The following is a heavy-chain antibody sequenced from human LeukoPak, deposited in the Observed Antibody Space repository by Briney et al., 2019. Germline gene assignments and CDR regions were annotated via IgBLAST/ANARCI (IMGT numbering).Heavy chain of an antibody. D-gene: IGHD2-2*01. J-gene: IGHJ4*02. CDR2: IIPIFGTA. V-gene: IGHV1-69*13. Sequence: VASVKVSCKASGGTFSSYAISWVRQAPGQGLEWMGGIIPIFGTANYAQKFQGRVTITADESTSTAYMELSSLRSEDTAVYYCARDLADIVVDPPAMPYYFDYWGQGTVVTVSS. CDR1: GGTFSSYA. CDR3: ARDLADIVVDPPAMPYYFDY.